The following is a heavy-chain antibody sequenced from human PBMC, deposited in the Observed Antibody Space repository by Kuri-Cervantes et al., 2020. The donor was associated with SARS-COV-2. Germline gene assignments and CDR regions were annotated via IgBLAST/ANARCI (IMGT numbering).Heavy chain of an antibody. CDR3: ASHGSGSYSLGYYYYYGMDV. Sequence: SETLSLTCAVYGGSFSGYYWSWIRQPPGKGLEWIGEINHSGSTNYNPSLKSRVTVSVDTSKNQFSLKLSSVTAADTAVYYCASHGSGSYSLGYYYYYGMDVWGQGTTVTVSS. J-gene: IGHJ6*02. D-gene: IGHD1-26*01. CDR1: GGSFSGYY. V-gene: IGHV4-34*01. CDR2: INHSGST.